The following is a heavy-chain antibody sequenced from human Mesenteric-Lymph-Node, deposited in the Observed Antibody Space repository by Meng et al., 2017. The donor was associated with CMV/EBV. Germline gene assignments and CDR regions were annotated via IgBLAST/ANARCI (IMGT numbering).Heavy chain of an antibody. V-gene: IGHV1-2*02. Sequence: YTFTGHDMHWVRQAPGQGLEWMGWINANTGDTNYAQKFQGRVTMTRDTSIATAYMELSSLTSDDAAVYYCARDMTSTWYGGSDHWGQGTLVTVSS. D-gene: IGHD6-13*01. CDR1: YTFTGHD. J-gene: IGHJ4*02. CDR2: INANTGDT. CDR3: ARDMTSTWYGGSDH.